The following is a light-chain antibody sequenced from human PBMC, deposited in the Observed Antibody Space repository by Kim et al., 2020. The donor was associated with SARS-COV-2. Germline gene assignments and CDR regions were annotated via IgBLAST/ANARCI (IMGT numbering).Light chain of an antibody. CDR3: QQYNNWPRT. J-gene: IGKJ1*01. Sequence: EIVMTQSPATLSVSPGERATLSCRASHSISSDLAWYQQRPGQAPRLLIYGASSRATDIPARFSGSGSGTEFTLTISSLQSEDFAVYYCQQYNNWPRTFGQGTKVDIK. CDR1: HSISSD. CDR2: GAS. V-gene: IGKV3D-15*01.